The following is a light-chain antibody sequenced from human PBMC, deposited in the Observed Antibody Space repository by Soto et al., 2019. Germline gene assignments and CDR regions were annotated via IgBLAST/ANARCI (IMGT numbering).Light chain of an antibody. CDR2: DVS. CDR1: SSDVGGYNY. Sequence: HSDLAQPASVSGFPGQSITISCTGTSSDVGGYNYVSWYQQHPGKAPKFMIYDVSNRPSGVSNRFSGSKSGNTASLTISGLQAEDEADYYCSSYTTSNTRQIVFGTGTKVTVL. J-gene: IGLJ1*01. CDR3: SSYTTSNTRQIV. V-gene: IGLV2-14*01.